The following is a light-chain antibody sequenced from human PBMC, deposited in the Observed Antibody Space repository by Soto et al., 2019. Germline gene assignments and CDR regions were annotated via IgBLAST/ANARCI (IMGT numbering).Light chain of an antibody. Sequence: SYELTQPPSVSVSPGQTANITCSGDELGGKYPCWYQQKPGQSPVLVLYHNNNRPSGIPERFSGSNSGNTATLTISGTQPMDEADYYCQAWDSNTYVFGTGTKVTVL. V-gene: IGLV3-1*01. CDR2: HNN. CDR3: QAWDSNTYV. J-gene: IGLJ1*01. CDR1: ELGGKY.